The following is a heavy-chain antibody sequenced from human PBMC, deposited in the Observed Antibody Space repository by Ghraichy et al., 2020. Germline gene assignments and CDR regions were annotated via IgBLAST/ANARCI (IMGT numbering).Heavy chain of an antibody. CDR2: IHTGGFT. V-gene: IGHV3-53*01. J-gene: IGHJ6*02. D-gene: IGHD6-13*01. CDR3: ARDYAGPNYYYYAMDV. Sequence: GESLNISCAASGFTVSSNDMSWVRQAPGKGLEWVSIIHTGGFTHYADSVKGRFTISRDNSKNTLYLQMNSLRTEDTAVYYCARDYAGPNYYYYAMDVWGQGTTIIVSS. CDR1: GFTVSSND.